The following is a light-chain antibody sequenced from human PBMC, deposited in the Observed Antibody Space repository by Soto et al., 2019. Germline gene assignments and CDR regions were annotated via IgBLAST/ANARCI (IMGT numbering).Light chain of an antibody. CDR2: TAS. V-gene: IGKV1-12*01. CDR1: QGFSTW. CDR3: QQAASFPIT. J-gene: IGKJ5*01. Sequence: DIQMTQSPSSVSASVGDRVTITCRASQGFSTWLTWYQQKPGKAPNLLIYTASSLQSGVPSRFSGSGSGTDFTLTINGLQPEDFATYYCQQAASFPITFGQGTRLEIK.